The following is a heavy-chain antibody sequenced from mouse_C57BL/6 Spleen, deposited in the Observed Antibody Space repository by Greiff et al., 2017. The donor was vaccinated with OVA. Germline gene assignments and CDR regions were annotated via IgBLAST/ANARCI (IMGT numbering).Heavy chain of an antibody. V-gene: IGHV1-82*01. CDR1: GYAFSSSW. D-gene: IGHD1-1*01. CDR3: ARSRFTTVVATDY. Sequence: QVQLKQSGPELVKPGASVKISCKASGYAFSSSWMNWVKQRPGKGLEWIGRIYPGDGDTNYNGKFKGKATLTADKSSSTAYMQLSSLTSEDSAVYFCARSRFTTVVATDYWGQGTSVTVSS. J-gene: IGHJ4*01. CDR2: IYPGDGDT.